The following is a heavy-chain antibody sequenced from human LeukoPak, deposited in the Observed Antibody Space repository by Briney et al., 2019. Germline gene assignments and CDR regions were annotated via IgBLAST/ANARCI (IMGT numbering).Heavy chain of an antibody. J-gene: IGHJ4*02. CDR3: ARDRDGGVGTIDY. CDR2: ININSGGI. V-gene: IGHV1-2*06. CDR1: GYTFIDYW. Sequence: ASVKVSCKASGYTFIDYWIHWVRQAPGQGLEWMGRININSGGINYAQKFQGRVTMTRATSISTAYMELSRLRFDDTAVYYRARDRDGGVGTIDYWGQGTLVPVSS. D-gene: IGHD3-3*01.